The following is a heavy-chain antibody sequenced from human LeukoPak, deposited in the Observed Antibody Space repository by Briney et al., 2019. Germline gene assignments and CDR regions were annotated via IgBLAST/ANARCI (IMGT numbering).Heavy chain of an antibody. CDR2: ISYDGSNK. CDR1: GFTFSSYA. D-gene: IGHD1-26*01. J-gene: IGHJ3*02. Sequence: GGSLRLSCAASGFTFSSYAMHWVRQAPGKGLEWVAVISYDGSNKYYADSVKGRFTISRDNSKNTLYLQMNSLRAEDTAVYYCARGGSGSYYGLYAFDIWGQGTMVTVSS. CDR3: ARGGSGSYYGLYAFDI. V-gene: IGHV3-30*04.